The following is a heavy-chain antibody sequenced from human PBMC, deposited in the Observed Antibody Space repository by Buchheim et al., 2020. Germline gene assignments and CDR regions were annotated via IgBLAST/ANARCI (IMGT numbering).Heavy chain of an antibody. CDR2: IWFDGSAE. J-gene: IGHJ4*02. CDR1: GFTFSGYG. CDR3: AKAGHIVVVVAAIDY. V-gene: IGHV3-33*06. D-gene: IGHD2-15*01. Sequence: QVQLVESGGGVVQPGRSLGLSCSASGFTFSGYGMHWVRQAPGKGLEWVARIWFDGSAEEYADFVKGRFSISRDNSKNTLFLQMSSLGAEDTAVYYCAKAGHIVVVVAAIDYWGQGTL.